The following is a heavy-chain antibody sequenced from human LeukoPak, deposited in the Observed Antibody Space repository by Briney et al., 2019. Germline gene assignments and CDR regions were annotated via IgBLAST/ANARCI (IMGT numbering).Heavy chain of an antibody. CDR1: GFTFSSYA. V-gene: IGHV3-30*04. Sequence: PGGSLRLSCAASGFTFSSYALHWVRQAPGKGLEWVAVISYDGRNKYYADSVKGRFTISRDNSKNTLYLQMNSLRAEDTAVYYCAKDLSYSKVYYFDYWGQGTLVTVSS. J-gene: IGHJ4*02. CDR2: ISYDGRNK. D-gene: IGHD4-11*01. CDR3: AKDLSYSKVYYFDY.